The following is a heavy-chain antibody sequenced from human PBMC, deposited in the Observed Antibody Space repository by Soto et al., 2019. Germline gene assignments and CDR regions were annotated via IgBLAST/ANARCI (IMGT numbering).Heavy chain of an antibody. CDR2: IIPFFHAA. J-gene: IGHJ6*04. V-gene: IGHV1-69*13. CDR3: ARDLISNHHYYGMDG. Sequence: SVKVSCKASADNFSSSAFSWGRQDPGQGLEWMGGIIPFFHAANYAQRFQGRVTITADESTGTVYMELSSLRSEDTALYYCARDLISNHHYYGMDGWGRGTTVTASS. CDR1: ADNFSSSA.